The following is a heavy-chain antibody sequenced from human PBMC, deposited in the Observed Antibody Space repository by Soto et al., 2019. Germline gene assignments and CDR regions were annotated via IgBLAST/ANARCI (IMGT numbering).Heavy chain of an antibody. CDR3: AKGRVGASHYYGMDV. J-gene: IGHJ6*02. V-gene: IGHV3-23*01. CDR1: GFTFSSYA. Sequence: LRLSCAASGFTFSSYAMSWVRQAPGKGLEWVSAISGSGGSTYYADSVKGRFTISRDNSKNTLYLQMNSLRAEDTAVYYCAKGRVGASHYYGMDVWGQGTTVTVSS. CDR2: ISGSGGST. D-gene: IGHD1-26*01.